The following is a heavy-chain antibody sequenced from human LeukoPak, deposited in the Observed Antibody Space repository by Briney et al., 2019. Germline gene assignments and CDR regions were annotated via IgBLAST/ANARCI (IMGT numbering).Heavy chain of an antibody. CDR3: ARRLVSGWYAYDAFDI. CDR1: GGSISSSSYY. CDR2: IYYSGST. Sequence: SETLSLTCTVSGGSISSSSYYWGWIRQPPGKGLEWIGSIYYSGSTYYNPSLKSRVTISVDTSKNQFSLKLSSVTAADTAVYYCARRLVSGWYAYDAFDIWGQGTMVTVSS. J-gene: IGHJ3*02. D-gene: IGHD6-19*01. V-gene: IGHV4-39*07.